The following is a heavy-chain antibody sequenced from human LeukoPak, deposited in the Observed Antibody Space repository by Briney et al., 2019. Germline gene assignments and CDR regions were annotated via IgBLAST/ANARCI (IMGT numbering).Heavy chain of an antibody. CDR3: ARDRQCGY. V-gene: IGHV1-18*01. CDR2: ISPYNGNT. CDR1: GYTFTSYG. Sequence: ASVTVSFKASGYTFTSYGISWVRQAPEQGLEWMGWISPYNGNTNYAPKLQGRVTMTTDTATSTAYMELTSLTSDDTAVYYCARDRQCGYWGQGTLVTVSS. J-gene: IGHJ4*02. D-gene: IGHD2-21*01.